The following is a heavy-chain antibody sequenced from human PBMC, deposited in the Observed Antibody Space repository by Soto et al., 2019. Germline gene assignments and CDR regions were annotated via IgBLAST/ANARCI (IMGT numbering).Heavy chain of an antibody. D-gene: IGHD6-13*01. Sequence: GASVNVSCKASGYTFTGYYMHWVRQAPGQRLEWMGWINPNSGGTNYAQKFQGWVTMTRDTSISTAYMELSRLRSDDTAVYYCARDRRASRYSRDYYMDVWGKGTTVTVSS. CDR3: ARDRRASRYSRDYYMDV. CDR2: INPNSGGT. J-gene: IGHJ6*03. V-gene: IGHV1-2*04. CDR1: GYTFTGYY.